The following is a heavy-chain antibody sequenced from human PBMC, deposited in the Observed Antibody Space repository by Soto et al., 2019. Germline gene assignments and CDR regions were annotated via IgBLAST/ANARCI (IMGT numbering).Heavy chain of an antibody. J-gene: IGHJ3*02. Sequence: GGSLRLSCAASGFTFSSYWMSWVRQAPGKGLEWVANIKQDGSEKYYVDSVKGRFTISRDNAKNSLYLQMNSLRAEDTAVYYCASNDYGDYVGAFDIWGQGTMVTVSS. CDR2: IKQDGSEK. CDR1: GFTFSSYW. D-gene: IGHD4-17*01. V-gene: IGHV3-7*01. CDR3: ASNDYGDYVGAFDI.